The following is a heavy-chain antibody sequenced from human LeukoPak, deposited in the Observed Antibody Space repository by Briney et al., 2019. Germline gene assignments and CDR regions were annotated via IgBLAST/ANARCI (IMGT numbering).Heavy chain of an antibody. CDR1: GGSISSSNW. CDR2: IYHSGST. J-gene: IGHJ4*02. V-gene: IGHV4-4*02. D-gene: IGHD1-1*01. Sequence: SETLSLTCAVSGGSISSSNWWSWVRQPPGKGLEWIGEIYHSGSTNYNPSLKSRVTISVDKSKNQFSLKLSSVTAADTAVYYCARVSQLELRTVDYWGQGTLVTVSS. CDR3: ARVSQLELRTVDY.